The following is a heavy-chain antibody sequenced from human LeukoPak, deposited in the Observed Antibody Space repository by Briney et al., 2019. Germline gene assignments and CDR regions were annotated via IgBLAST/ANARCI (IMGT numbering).Heavy chain of an antibody. Sequence: GGSLRLSCAASGFTFSSYAMSWVRQAPGKGLEWVSAISGSGGSTYYADSVKGRFTISRDNSKNTLYLQMNSLRAEDTTVYYCARAYYYDSSGYSDDAFDIWGQGTMVTVSS. CDR2: ISGSGGST. J-gene: IGHJ3*02. D-gene: IGHD3-22*01. CDR1: GFTFSSYA. CDR3: ARAYYYDSSGYSDDAFDI. V-gene: IGHV3-23*01.